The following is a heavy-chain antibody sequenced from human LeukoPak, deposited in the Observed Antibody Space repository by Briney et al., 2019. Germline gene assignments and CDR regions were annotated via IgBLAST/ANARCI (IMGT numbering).Heavy chain of an antibody. Sequence: KPSETLSLTCTVSGGSISSYYWSWIRQPPGKGLEWIGYIYYSGSTNYNPSLKSRVTISVDTSKNQFSLKLSSVTAADTAVYYCARDLGIVGSPGYWFDPWGQGTLVTVSS. CDR2: IYYSGST. CDR3: ARDLGIVGSPGYWFDP. V-gene: IGHV4-59*01. CDR1: GGSISSYY. J-gene: IGHJ5*02. D-gene: IGHD1-26*01.